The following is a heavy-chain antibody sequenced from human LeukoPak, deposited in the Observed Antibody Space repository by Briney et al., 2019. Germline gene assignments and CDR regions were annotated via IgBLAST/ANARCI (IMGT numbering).Heavy chain of an antibody. V-gene: IGHV3-66*01. Sequence: PGGSLRLSCAASGFTVSSNYMSWVRQAPGKGLEWVSVIYSGGSTYYADSVKGRFTTSRDNSKNTLYLQMDSLRAEDTAVHYCASTPRYCSGGSCYSPWGQGTLVTVSS. J-gene: IGHJ5*02. CDR3: ASTPRYCSGGSCYSP. CDR1: GFTVSSNY. D-gene: IGHD2-15*01. CDR2: IYSGGST.